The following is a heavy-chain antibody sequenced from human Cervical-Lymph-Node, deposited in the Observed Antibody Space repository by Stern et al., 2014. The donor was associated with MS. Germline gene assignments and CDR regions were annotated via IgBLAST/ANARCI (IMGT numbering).Heavy chain of an antibody. D-gene: IGHD3-22*01. J-gene: IGHJ3*02. CDR2: ISAHHGNT. V-gene: IGHV1-18*01. Sequence: QVQLGQSGAEVKKPGASVKVSCKASGYTFTKYGINWVRQAPGQGLEWMGWISAHHGNTNYAQKFQGRVTMTTETSTSTAYVDLRSLRSDDTAVYYCARVRYYDSSGYYRDDAFDIWGQGTTVTVSS. CDR3: ARVRYYDSSGYYRDDAFDI. CDR1: GYTFTKYG.